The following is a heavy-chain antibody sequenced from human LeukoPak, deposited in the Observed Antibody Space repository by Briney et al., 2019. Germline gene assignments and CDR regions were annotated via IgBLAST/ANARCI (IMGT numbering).Heavy chain of an antibody. V-gene: IGHV1-18*01. D-gene: IGHD1-1*01. J-gene: IGHJ6*02. CDR1: GYTFTSYG. Sequence: ASVKVSCKASGYTFTSYGISWVRQAPGQGLEWMGWISAYNGNTNYAQKLQGRATMTTDTSTSTAYMELRSLRSDDTAVYYCARDLSSIWNYYYYGMDVWGQGTTVTVSS. CDR3: ARDLSSIWNYYYYGMDV. CDR2: ISAYNGNT.